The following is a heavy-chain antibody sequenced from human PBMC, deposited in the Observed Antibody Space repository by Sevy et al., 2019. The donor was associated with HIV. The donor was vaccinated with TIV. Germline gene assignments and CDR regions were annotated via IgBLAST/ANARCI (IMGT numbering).Heavy chain of an antibody. CDR3: AREDSSGLNWFDP. CDR2: IIPMFGTT. J-gene: IGHJ5*02. Sequence: ASVKVSCRASGGTFSIYAITWVRQSPGQGLEWMGGIIPMFGTTNYAQKFQGRVTITADESTNTAYMELSSLRSEDTAVYYCAREDSSGLNWFDPWGQRTLVTVSS. CDR1: GGTFSIYA. D-gene: IGHD3-22*01. V-gene: IGHV1-69*13.